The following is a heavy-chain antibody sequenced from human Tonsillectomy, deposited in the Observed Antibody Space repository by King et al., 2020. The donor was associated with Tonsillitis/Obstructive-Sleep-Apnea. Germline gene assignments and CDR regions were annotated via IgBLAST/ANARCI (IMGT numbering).Heavy chain of an antibody. Sequence: DVQMVESGGGLVKPGGSLRLSCAASGFTFNYAWMSWVRQAPGKGLEWVGRIKSKSDGGTTDYAAPVKGRFTISRDDSKNTLYLQMNGLQTEDTAVYYCNTAWGGGWFDPWGQGTLVTVSS. V-gene: IGHV3-15*01. CDR2: IKSKSDGGTT. J-gene: IGHJ5*02. CDR3: NTAWGGGWFDP. D-gene: IGHD3-16*01. CDR1: GFTFNYAW.